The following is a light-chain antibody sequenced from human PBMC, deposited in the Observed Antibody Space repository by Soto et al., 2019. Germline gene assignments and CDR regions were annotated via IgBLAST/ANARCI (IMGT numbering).Light chain of an antibody. Sequence: LTQPPSASGSPGQSVTISCTGTSISVGTHGYVSWYQQHAGKAPKLMIYDVTKRPSGVPDRFSGSKSANTASLTVSGLQAEDEADYYWMCSAGGNNWVFGGGTKVTVL. CDR2: DVT. J-gene: IGLJ3*02. CDR1: SISVGTHGY. V-gene: IGLV2-8*01. CDR3: MCSAGGNNWV.